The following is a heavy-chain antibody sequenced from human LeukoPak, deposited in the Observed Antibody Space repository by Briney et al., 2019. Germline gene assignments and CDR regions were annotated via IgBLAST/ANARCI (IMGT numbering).Heavy chain of an antibody. CDR3: ARQQYSYGSGFDY. Sequence: PAASVKVSCKASGYTFNSYYMHWVRQAPGQGLEWMGIINPSGGSTSYAQKFQGRVTMTRDTSTSTVYMELSSLISEDTAVYYCARQQYSYGSGFDYWGQGTLVTVSS. CDR2: INPSGGST. D-gene: IGHD5-18*01. CDR1: GYTFNSYY. J-gene: IGHJ4*02. V-gene: IGHV1-46*02.